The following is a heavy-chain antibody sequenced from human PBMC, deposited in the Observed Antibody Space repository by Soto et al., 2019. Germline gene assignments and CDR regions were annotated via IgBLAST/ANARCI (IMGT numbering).Heavy chain of an antibody. V-gene: IGHV3-23*01. CDR1: GFTFNNYA. CDR3: AKGRGGSGSLTPRVDF. J-gene: IGHJ4*02. CDR2: ISGGGDTT. D-gene: IGHD3-10*01. Sequence: EVQLLESGGGLVQPGGSLRLSCAASGFTFNNYAMTWVHQAPGKGLEWVSAISGGGDTTSYADSVKGRFTVSRYGSKNTLYLQLSSLRAEDTALYYCAKGRGGSGSLTPRVDFWGQGTLVTVSS.